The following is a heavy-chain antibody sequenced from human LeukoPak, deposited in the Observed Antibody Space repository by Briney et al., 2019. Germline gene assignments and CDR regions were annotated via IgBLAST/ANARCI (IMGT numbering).Heavy chain of an antibody. Sequence: GGSLRLSCAASGSTFSSYSMNWVRQAPGKGLEWVSYISSSSSTIYYADSVKGRFTISRDNAKNSLYLQMNSLRAEDTAVYYCARETYGGNSASFDYWGQGTLVTVSS. CDR1: GSTFSSYS. CDR3: ARETYGGNSASFDY. V-gene: IGHV3-48*01. D-gene: IGHD4-23*01. J-gene: IGHJ4*02. CDR2: ISSSSSTI.